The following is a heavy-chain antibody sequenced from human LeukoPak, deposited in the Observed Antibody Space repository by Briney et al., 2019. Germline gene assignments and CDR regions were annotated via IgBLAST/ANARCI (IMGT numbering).Heavy chain of an antibody. CDR3: ARGGYSSSSGYYYYGMDV. CDR2: ISSSSSYI. V-gene: IGHV3-21*01. D-gene: IGHD6-6*01. CDR1: GFTFSSYS. J-gene: IGHJ6*02. Sequence: GGSLRLSCAASGFTFSSYSMNWVRQAPGKGLEWVSSISSSSSYIYYADSVEGRFTISRDNAKNSLYLQMNSLRAEDTAVYYCARGGYSSSSGYYYYGMDVWGQGTTVTVSS.